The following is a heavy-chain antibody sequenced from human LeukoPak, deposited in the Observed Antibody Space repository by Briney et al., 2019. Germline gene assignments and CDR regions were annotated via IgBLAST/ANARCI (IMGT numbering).Heavy chain of an antibody. D-gene: IGHD6-13*01. CDR2: THYSGST. CDR3: ARQASSSWPTYYFDY. CDR1: GGSSSSHY. V-gene: IGHV4-59*08. Sequence: SETLSLTCTVSGGSSSSHYWSWIRQPPGKGLEWIGCTHYSGSTTYNPSLSSRVTISLDTSKSQFSLNLSSVTAADTAVYYCARQASSSWPTYYFDYWGQGTLVAVSS. J-gene: IGHJ4*02.